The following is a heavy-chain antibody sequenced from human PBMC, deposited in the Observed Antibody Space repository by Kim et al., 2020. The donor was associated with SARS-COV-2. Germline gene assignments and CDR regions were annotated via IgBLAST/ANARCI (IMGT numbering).Heavy chain of an antibody. CDR3: AKDGYDSSGYYYFWSQVYFDY. CDR1: GFTFSSYG. J-gene: IGHJ4*02. CDR2: ISYDGSNK. Sequence: GGSLRLSCAASGFTFSSYGMHWVRQAPGKGLEWVAVISYDGSNKYYADSVKGRFTISRDNSKNTLYLQMNSLRAEDTAVYYCAKDGYDSSGYYYFWSQVYFDYWGQGTLVTVTS. V-gene: IGHV3-30*18. D-gene: IGHD3-22*01.